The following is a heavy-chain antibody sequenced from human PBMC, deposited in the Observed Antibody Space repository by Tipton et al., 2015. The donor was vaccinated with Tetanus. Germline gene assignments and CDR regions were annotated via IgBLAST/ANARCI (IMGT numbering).Heavy chain of an antibody. D-gene: IGHD3-3*01. CDR1: GFIFSGYS. Sequence: SLRLSCAASGFIFSGYSISWVRQAPGKGLEWVSSISGGSDYMYYGDSVRGRFTISRDNAKNSLFLQMNSLRAEDTAVYYCAKESLRFMEWLLSGPDSWGQGTLVTVSS. CDR3: AKESLRFMEWLLSGPDS. J-gene: IGHJ4*02. V-gene: IGHV3-21*01. CDR2: ISGGSDYM.